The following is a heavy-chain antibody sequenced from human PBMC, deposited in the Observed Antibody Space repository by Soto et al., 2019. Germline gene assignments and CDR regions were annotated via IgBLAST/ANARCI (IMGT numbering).Heavy chain of an antibody. CDR1: GFTFSDYY. D-gene: IGHD2-2*01. J-gene: IGHJ6*02. Sequence: QVQLVESGGGLVKPGGSLRLSCAASGFTFSDYYMTWIRQAPGKGLEWVSYISSSGSPIYYADSVKGRFTISRDNSLNALKAQSISLRAEDTAVYYCARGGQLLHGMDVWGQGTTVTVSS. V-gene: IGHV3-11*01. CDR3: ARGGQLLHGMDV. CDR2: ISSSGSPI.